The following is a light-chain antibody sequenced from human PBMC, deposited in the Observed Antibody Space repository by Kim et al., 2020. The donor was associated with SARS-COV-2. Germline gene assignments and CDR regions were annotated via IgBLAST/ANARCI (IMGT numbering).Light chain of an antibody. CDR2: GAS. CDR3: QQYNSWPYT. V-gene: IGKV3-15*01. CDR1: QRVNNN. Sequence: SVSPGERATLSCRARQRVNNNFAWFQQKPGQASWLLIYGASIRARGIPYRFSGSGSGTEFSLTISSLQSEDFADYCCQQYNSWPYTFGQGTKLEI. J-gene: IGKJ2*01.